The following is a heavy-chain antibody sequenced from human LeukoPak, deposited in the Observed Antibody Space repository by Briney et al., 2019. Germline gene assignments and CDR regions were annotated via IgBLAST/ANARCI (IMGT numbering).Heavy chain of an antibody. CDR1: GFTFSSNW. Sequence: GGSLRLSCAASGFTFSSNWMHWVRQAPGKGLVWVSLIKPDGRTTSYADSVKGRFTISRDNAKNTLYLQMNSLRAEDTAVYYCARGLTMGHFGGQGTLVTVSS. V-gene: IGHV3-74*01. CDR2: IKPDGRTT. J-gene: IGHJ4*02. CDR3: ARGLTMGHF. D-gene: IGHD4/OR15-4a*01.